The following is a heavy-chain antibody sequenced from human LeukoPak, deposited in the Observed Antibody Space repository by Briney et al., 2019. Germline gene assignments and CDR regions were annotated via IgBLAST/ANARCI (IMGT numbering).Heavy chain of an antibody. CDR1: GGSISSYY. CDR3: ARGGGYSSSWSY. Sequence: PSETLSLTCTVSGGSISSYYWRWIRQPPGKGLEWIGYIYYSGSTSYNPSLKSRVTISVDTSKSQFSLKLSSVTAADTAVYYCARGGGYSSSWSYWGQGTLVTVSS. D-gene: IGHD6-13*01. V-gene: IGHV4-59*01. CDR2: IYYSGST. J-gene: IGHJ4*02.